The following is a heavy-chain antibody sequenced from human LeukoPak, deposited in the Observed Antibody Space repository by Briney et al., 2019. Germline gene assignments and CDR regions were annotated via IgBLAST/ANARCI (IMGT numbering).Heavy chain of an antibody. D-gene: IGHD3-10*01. V-gene: IGHV4-59*01. Sequence: PSETLSLTCTVSGGSISNYYWSWIRQSPGKGLEWIGYIYYSGNTNYNPSLKSRVTMSVDTSKNQFFLKLSSVTAADTAVYYCARAYGSGSYYFFDYWGQGTLVTVSS. CDR3: ARAYGSGSYYFFDY. CDR1: GGSISNYY. CDR2: IYYSGNT. J-gene: IGHJ4*02.